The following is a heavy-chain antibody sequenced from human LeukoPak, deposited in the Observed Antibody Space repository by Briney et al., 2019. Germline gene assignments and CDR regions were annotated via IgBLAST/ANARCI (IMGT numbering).Heavy chain of an antibody. D-gene: IGHD2-2*01. CDR3: ARLSIVVVPAANHHVFDY. CDR2: IYYSGST. Sequence: KPSETLSLTCTVSGGSISSYYWSWIRQPPGKGLEWIGYIYYSGSTNYNPSLKSRVTISVDTSKNQFSLKLSSVTAADTAVYYCARLSIVVVPAANHHVFDYWGQGTLVTVSS. V-gene: IGHV4-59*01. CDR1: GGSISSYY. J-gene: IGHJ4*02.